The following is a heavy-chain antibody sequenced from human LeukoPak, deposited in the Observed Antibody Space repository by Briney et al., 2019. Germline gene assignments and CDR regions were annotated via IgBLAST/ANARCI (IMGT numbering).Heavy chain of an antibody. CDR1: GFTFSDYY. CDR2: ISSSGSTI. D-gene: IGHD3-22*01. J-gene: IGHJ4*02. V-gene: IGHV3-11*04. CDR3: ARDSGYYDSSGYSNFDY. Sequence: PGGSLRLSCAASGFTFSDYYMSWIRQAPGKGLVWVSYISSSGSTIYYADSVKGRYTISRDNAKNSLYLQMNSLRAEDTAVYYCARDSGYYDSSGYSNFDYWGQGTLVTVSS.